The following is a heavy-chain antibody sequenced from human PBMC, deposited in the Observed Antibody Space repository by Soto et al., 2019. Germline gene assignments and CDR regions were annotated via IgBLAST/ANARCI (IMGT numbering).Heavy chain of an antibody. CDR3: AREGGSRIDY. D-gene: IGHD6-13*01. V-gene: IGHV1-8*01. CDR1: GYTFPSYD. Sequence: QVQLVQSGAEVKKPGASVKVSCKASGYTFPSYDINWVRQATGQGLEWMGWMNPNSGNTGYAQKFQGRVTMTRNTTIRKTYMELSNLRAEDTAMYYCAREGGSRIDYWGQGTLVTVSS. J-gene: IGHJ4*02. CDR2: MNPNSGNT.